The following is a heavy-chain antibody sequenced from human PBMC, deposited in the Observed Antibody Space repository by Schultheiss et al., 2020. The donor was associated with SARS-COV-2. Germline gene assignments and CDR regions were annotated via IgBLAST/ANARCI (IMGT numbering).Heavy chain of an antibody. CDR3: ARGQLPALYFYYYMDV. Sequence: SQTLSLTCAISGDSVSSNSAAWNWIRQSPSRGLEWLGRTYYRSKWYNDYATSVKSRITINPDTTKNRFSLRLNSVTPEDTAVYYCARGQLPALYFYYYMDVWDKGTTVTVSS. CDR1: GDSVSSNSAA. CDR2: TYYRSKWYN. V-gene: IGHV6-1*01. J-gene: IGHJ6*03. D-gene: IGHD1-7*01.